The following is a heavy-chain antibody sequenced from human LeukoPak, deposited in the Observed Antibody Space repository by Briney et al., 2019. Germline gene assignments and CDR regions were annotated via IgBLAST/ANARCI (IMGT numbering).Heavy chain of an antibody. CDR2: ISYSGIT. J-gene: IGHJ3*02. CDR3: ARHKGGIPASLGAFDI. Sequence: KSSETLSLTCTVSGGSTSSNNYFWGWIRQTPGKGREWIGSISYSGITYYNPSLKSRVTISVDTPKNQFSLKLSSVTAADTAVYYCARHKGGIPASLGAFDIWGQGTMVTVSS. CDR1: GGSTSSNNYF. D-gene: IGHD6-13*01. V-gene: IGHV4-39*01.